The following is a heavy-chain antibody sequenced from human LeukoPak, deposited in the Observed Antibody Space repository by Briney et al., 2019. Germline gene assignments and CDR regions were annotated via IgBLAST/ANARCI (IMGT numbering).Heavy chain of an antibody. CDR2: IYYSGST. CDR3: ARARAYDSSGYYAIGGYYFDY. Sequence: SETLSLTCTVSGGSISSGGYYWSWIRQHPGKGLEWIGYIYYSGSTYYNPSLKSRVTISVDTSKNQFSLKLSSVTAADTAVYYCARARAYDSSGYYAIGGYYFDYWGQGTQVTVSS. D-gene: IGHD3-22*01. V-gene: IGHV4-31*03. J-gene: IGHJ4*02. CDR1: GGSISSGGYY.